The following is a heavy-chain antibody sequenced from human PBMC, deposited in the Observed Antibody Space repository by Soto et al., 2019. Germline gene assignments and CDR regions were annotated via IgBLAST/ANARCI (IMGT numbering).Heavy chain of an antibody. CDR1: GFTFSSYG. Sequence: PVGSLRLSCAASGFTFSSYGMHWVRQAPGKGLEWVAVISYDGSNKYYADSVKGRFTISRDNSKNTLYLQMNSLRAEDTAVYYCAKDRYSSGWRNYYYYYGMDVWGQGTTVTVSS. J-gene: IGHJ6*02. D-gene: IGHD6-19*01. CDR3: AKDRYSSGWRNYYYYYGMDV. V-gene: IGHV3-30*18. CDR2: ISYDGSNK.